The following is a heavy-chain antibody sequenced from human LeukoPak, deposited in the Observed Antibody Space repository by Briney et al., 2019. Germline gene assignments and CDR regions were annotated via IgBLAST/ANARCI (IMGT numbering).Heavy chain of an antibody. V-gene: IGHV4-34*01. Sequence: PSETLSLTCAVYGGSFSGYYWSWIRQPPGKGLEWIGEINPAGSTNYNPSLESRLTMSVDTSKNQFTLKLSSVTAADTAVYYCAREDCTSGACTNLAYWGQGTQVTVSS. J-gene: IGHJ4*02. CDR1: GGSFSGYY. CDR2: INPAGST. D-gene: IGHD2-8*01. CDR3: AREDCTSGACTNLAY.